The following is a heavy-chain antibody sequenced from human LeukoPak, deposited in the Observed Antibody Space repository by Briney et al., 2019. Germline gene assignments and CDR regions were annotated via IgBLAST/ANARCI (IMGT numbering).Heavy chain of an antibody. D-gene: IGHD2-15*01. Sequence: QSGGSLRLSCAASGFTFDDYAMHWVRQAPGKGLEWVSGISWDSGSIGYADSVKGRFTISRDNAKNSLYLQMNSLRAEDTAVYYCAKVWGPVGDCSGGSCYYDYWGQGTLVTVSS. CDR2: ISWDSGSI. CDR1: GFTFDDYA. J-gene: IGHJ4*02. V-gene: IGHV3-9*01. CDR3: AKVWGPVGDCSGGSCYYDY.